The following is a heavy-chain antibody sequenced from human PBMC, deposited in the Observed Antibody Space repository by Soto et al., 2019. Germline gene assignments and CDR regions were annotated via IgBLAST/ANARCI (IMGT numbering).Heavy chain of an antibody. D-gene: IGHD2-15*01. J-gene: IGHJ4*02. CDR2: ITGTGGTT. Sequence: GGSLRLSCAASGFTFSSFAISWVRQAPGKGLEWVSSITGTGGTTYYADSLKGRITISRDNSKNTLYLQMSSLRAEDSAVYYCARGSKDSYPGSRIFDFWGRGTLVTVSS. CDR1: GFTFSSFA. V-gene: IGHV3-23*01. CDR3: ARGSKDSYPGSRIFDF.